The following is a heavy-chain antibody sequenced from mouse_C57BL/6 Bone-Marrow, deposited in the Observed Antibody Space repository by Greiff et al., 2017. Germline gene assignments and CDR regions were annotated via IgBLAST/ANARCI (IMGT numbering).Heavy chain of an antibody. J-gene: IGHJ3*01. CDR1: GCTFTSYW. D-gene: IGHD1-1*01. CDR3: GREEDYYYGSS. CDR2: IDPSDSYT. V-gene: IGHV1-50*01. Sequence: QVHVKQPGAELVKPGASVKLSCKASGCTFTSYWMQWVKQRPGQGLEWIGEIDPSDSYTNYNQKFKGKATLTVDTSSSTAYMQLSSLTSEDSAVYYCGREEDYYYGSSWGQGTLVTVSA.